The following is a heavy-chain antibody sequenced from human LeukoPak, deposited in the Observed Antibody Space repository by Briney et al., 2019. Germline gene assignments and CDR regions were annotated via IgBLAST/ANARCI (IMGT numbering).Heavy chain of an antibody. CDR3: AKADDDSPGYTNYFDY. CDR1: GFTFSSYA. Sequence: GGSVRLSCAASGFTFSSYAMGWVRQAPGKGLEWVSSISGSGAGTYYADSVKGRCTISRDNSKNTLYLQMNSLRAEDTAVYYCAKADDDSPGYTNYFDYWGQGTLVTVSS. CDR2: ISGSGAGT. D-gene: IGHD3-22*01. V-gene: IGHV3-23*01. J-gene: IGHJ4*02.